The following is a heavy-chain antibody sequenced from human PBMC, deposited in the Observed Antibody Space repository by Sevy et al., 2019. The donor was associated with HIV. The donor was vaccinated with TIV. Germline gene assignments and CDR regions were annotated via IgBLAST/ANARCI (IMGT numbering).Heavy chain of an antibody. Sequence: GGSLRLSCAASGFTFSNYAMSWVRQAPGKGLEWVSAISGSGGSTYYADSVKGRFTISRDNSKNTLYLQMNSLRAEDKAIYYCAKGRVMITFGGVTDFDYWGQGTLVTVSS. CDR3: AKGRVMITFGGVTDFDY. V-gene: IGHV3-23*01. D-gene: IGHD3-16*01. CDR2: ISGSGGST. J-gene: IGHJ4*02. CDR1: GFTFSNYA.